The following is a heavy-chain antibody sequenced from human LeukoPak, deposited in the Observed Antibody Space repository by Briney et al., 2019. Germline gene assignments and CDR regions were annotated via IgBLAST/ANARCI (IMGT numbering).Heavy chain of an antibody. CDR1: GYTFTGYY. CDR2: INPNSGGT. J-gene: IGHJ6*02. V-gene: IGHV1-2*02. D-gene: IGHD6-13*01. CDR3: ARGGVSSSWYETDYYYYYGMDV. Sequence: GASVKVSCKASGYTFTGYYMHWVRQAPGQGLEWMGWINPNSGGTNYAQKFQGRVTMTRDTSISTAYMELSRLRSDDTAAYYCARGGVSSSWYETDYYYYYGMDVWGQGTTVTVSS.